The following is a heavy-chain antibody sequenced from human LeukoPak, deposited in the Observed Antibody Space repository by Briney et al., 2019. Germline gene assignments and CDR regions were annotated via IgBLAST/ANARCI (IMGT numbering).Heavy chain of an antibody. Sequence: PGGSLRLSCAASGFTLSSYAMSWVRQAPGKGLEWVSATSSSDAGTYYAESVRGRFTISRDNSKNTLFLQMNSLRAEDTAVYYCAKRRGLELTYYYYMDVWGKGTTVTVSS. CDR2: TSSSDAGT. V-gene: IGHV3-23*01. CDR1: GFTLSSYA. CDR3: AKRRGLELTYYYYMDV. D-gene: IGHD1-7*01. J-gene: IGHJ6*03.